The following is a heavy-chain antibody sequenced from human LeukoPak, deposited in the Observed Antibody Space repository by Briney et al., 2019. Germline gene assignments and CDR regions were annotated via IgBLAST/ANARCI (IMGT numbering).Heavy chain of an antibody. D-gene: IGHD7-27*01. Sequence: SETLSLTCTVSGGSISIYYWSWIRQPPGKGLEWIGYIYYSGSANYSPSLKSRVTTSVDTSKNQFSLKVSSVTAADTAVYYCARGRWGNDAFDIWGQGTMVAVSS. CDR3: ARGRWGNDAFDI. CDR1: GGSISIYY. J-gene: IGHJ3*02. CDR2: IYYSGSA. V-gene: IGHV4-59*01.